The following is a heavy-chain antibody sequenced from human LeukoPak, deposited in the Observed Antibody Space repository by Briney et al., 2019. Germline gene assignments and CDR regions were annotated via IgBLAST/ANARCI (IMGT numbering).Heavy chain of an antibody. CDR1: GYTFTSYY. D-gene: IGHD6-13*01. CDR2: INPSGGST. CDR3: AKDRPWQQLDDY. Sequence: GASVKVSCKASGYTFTSYYMHWVRQAPGQGLEWMGIINPSGGSTSYAQKFQGRVTMTGDTSTSTVYMELSSLRSEDTAVYYCAKDRPWQQLDDYWGQGTLVTVSS. V-gene: IGHV1-46*01. J-gene: IGHJ4*02.